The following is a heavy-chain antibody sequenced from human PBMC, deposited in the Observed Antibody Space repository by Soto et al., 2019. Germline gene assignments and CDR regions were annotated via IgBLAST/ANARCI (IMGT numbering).Heavy chain of an antibody. CDR3: AKAIAGSGWYFDY. J-gene: IGHJ4*02. V-gene: IGHV3-23*01. CDR1: GFTFSSYA. Sequence: GGSLRLSCAASGFTFSSYAMSWVRQAPGKGLEWVSAISGSGGSTYYADSVKGRFTISRDNSKNTLYLQMNSPRAEDTAVYYCAKAIAGSGWYFDYWGQGTLVTVSS. D-gene: IGHD6-19*01. CDR2: ISGSGGST.